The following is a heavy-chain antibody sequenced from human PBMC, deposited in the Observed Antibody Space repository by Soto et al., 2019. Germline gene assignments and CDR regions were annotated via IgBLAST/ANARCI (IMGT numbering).Heavy chain of an antibody. CDR2: ISSSSSTI. CDR1: GFTFSSYS. D-gene: IGHD6-13*01. Sequence: PGGSLRLSCAASGFTFSSYSMNWVRQAPGKGLEWVSYISSSSSTIYYADSVKGRFTISRDNAKNSLYLQMNSLKTEDTAVYYCTRRAAAAAVVPYGMDVWGQGTTVTVSS. CDR3: TRRAAAAAVVPYGMDV. J-gene: IGHJ6*02. V-gene: IGHV3-48*01.